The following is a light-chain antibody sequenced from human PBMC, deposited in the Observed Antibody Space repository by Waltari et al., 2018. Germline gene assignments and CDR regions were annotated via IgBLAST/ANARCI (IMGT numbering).Light chain of an antibody. CDR2: RAS. CDR3: QQGYDFPCT. Sequence: IQMTQSPSSLSASIGDTVRITCRASRDIANNLNWYQQQSGKAPKLLIYRASSLQSGVPSRFSGSGSGTDFSLTISSPQPEDFATYYCQQGYDFPCTFGRGTKVEIK. J-gene: IGKJ4*01. V-gene: IGKV1-6*02. CDR1: RDIANN.